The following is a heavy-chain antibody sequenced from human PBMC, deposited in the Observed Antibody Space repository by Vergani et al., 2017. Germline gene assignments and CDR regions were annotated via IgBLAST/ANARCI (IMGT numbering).Heavy chain of an antibody. Sequence: QVQLQQWGAGLLKPSETLSLTCAVYGGSFSDYYWSWIRQPPGKGLEWIGEINHSGSANYNPSLKSRVTISIDTSKNQFSLNLSSVTAADTAVYYCARQGAETNWFDPWGQGTLVTVSS. CDR1: GGSFSDYY. D-gene: IGHD1-26*01. CDR3: ARQGAETNWFDP. V-gene: IGHV4-34*01. J-gene: IGHJ5*02. CDR2: INHSGSA.